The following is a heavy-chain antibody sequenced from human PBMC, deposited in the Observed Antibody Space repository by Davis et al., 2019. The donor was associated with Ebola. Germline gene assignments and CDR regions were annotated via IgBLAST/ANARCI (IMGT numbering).Heavy chain of an antibody. CDR1: GGSISSYY. V-gene: IGHV4-59*08. J-gene: IGHJ4*02. Sequence: MPSETLSLTCTVSGGSISSYYWSWIRQPPGKGLEWIGYIYYSGSTNYNPSLKSRVTISVDTSKNQFSLKLSSVTAADTAAYYCARLDGSGQGTGVDYWGQGTLVTVSS. CDR3: ARLDGSGQGTGVDY. D-gene: IGHD6-19*01. CDR2: IYYSGST.